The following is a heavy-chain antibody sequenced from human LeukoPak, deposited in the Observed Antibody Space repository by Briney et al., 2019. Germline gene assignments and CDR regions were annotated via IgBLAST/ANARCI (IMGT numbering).Heavy chain of an antibody. CDR3: GGSPLRDSSGYYYFDY. D-gene: IGHD3-22*01. CDR2: ISGSGGST. V-gene: IGHV3-23*01. CDR1: GFTFSSYA. J-gene: IGHJ4*02. Sequence: GGSLGLSCAASGFTFSSYAMSWVRQAPGKGLEWVSAISGSGGSTYYADSVKGRSTISRDNSKNTLYLQMNSLRAEDTAVYYCGGSPLRDSSGYYYFDYWGQGTLVTVSS.